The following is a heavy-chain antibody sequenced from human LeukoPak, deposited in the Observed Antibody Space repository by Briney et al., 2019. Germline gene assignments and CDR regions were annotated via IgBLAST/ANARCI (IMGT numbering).Heavy chain of an antibody. CDR1: GFTFSSHW. CDR2: INQDGSEK. Sequence: GGSLRLSCAASGFTFSSHWMSWVRQAPGKGLEWVANINQDGSEKYYVDSVKGRFIISGDNAKNSLHLQMNSLRAEDTAVYYCARDHTAAGIIFDYWGQGALVTVSS. D-gene: IGHD5-18*01. CDR3: ARDHTAAGIIFDY. V-gene: IGHV3-7*01. J-gene: IGHJ4*02.